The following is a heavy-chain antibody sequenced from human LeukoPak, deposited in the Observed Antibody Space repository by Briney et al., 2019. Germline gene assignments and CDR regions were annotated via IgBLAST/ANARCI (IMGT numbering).Heavy chain of an antibody. CDR1: GGTFSSYA. Sequence: SVKVSCKASGGTFSSYAISWVRQAPGQGLEWMGGIIPIFGTANYAQKFQGRVTMTTETSSSTVYMELRSLRFDDTAVYYCARGGISAGGGLEIWGQGTTVTVSS. CDR2: IIPIFGTA. CDR3: ARGGISAGGGLEI. D-gene: IGHD6-19*01. V-gene: IGHV1-69*05. J-gene: IGHJ3*02.